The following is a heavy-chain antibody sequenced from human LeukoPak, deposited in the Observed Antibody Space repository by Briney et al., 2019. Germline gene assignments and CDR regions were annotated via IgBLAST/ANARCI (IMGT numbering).Heavy chain of an antibody. V-gene: IGHV4-61*02. CDR1: GGSISSGSYY. CDR3: AVEMAYPQRKGDFDY. J-gene: IGHJ4*02. CDR2: IYTSGSI. D-gene: IGHD5-24*01. Sequence: SETLSLTCTVSGGSISSGSYYWSWIRQPAGKGLEWIGRIYTSGSINYNPSLKSRVTISVDTSKNQFSLKLSSVTAADTAVYYCAVEMAYPQRKGDFDYWGQGTLVTVSS.